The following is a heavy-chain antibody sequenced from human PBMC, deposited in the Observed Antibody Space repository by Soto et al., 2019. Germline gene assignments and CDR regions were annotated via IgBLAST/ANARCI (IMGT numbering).Heavy chain of an antibody. J-gene: IGHJ4*02. CDR3: ATSLWFGTQPEL. V-gene: IGHV4-34*01. D-gene: IGHD3-10*01. CDR1: GGSFNDNY. CDR2: ISRSGTT. Sequence: QVQLQQWGAGLLKPSETLSLSCAVYGGSFNDNYYTWFRQPPGKGLEWIGEISRSGTTKYIPSLTGRASISFDTSKNQVSLKVTSVTAADTAVYYCATSLWFGTQPELWGQGALVTVSS.